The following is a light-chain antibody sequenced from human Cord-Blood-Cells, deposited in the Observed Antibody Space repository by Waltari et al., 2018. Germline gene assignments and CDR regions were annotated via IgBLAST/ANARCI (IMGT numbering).Light chain of an antibody. J-gene: IGKJ4*01. CDR2: DAS. CDR3: QQRSNWLT. Sequence: IVFTQSPATLSLSPGERATLSCRASQSVSSYLAWYQQKPGQAPRLLIYDASNRATSIPARFSGSGSATDFTLTISSLEPEDFAVYYCQQRSNWLTFGGGTKVEIK. V-gene: IGKV3-11*01. CDR1: QSVSSY.